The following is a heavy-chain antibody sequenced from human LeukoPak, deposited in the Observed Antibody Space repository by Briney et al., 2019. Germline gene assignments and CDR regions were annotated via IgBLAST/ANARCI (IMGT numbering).Heavy chain of an antibody. Sequence: GGSLRLSCAASGFTFSSYAMSWVRQAPGKGLEWVSAISGSGGSTYYADSVKGRFTISRDNSKNTLYLQMNSLRAEDTAVYYCAKLLEGVTTVTGDAFDIWGQGTMVTVSS. CDR1: GFTFSSYA. J-gene: IGHJ3*02. CDR3: AKLLEGVTTVTGDAFDI. CDR2: ISGSGGST. D-gene: IGHD4-17*01. V-gene: IGHV3-23*01.